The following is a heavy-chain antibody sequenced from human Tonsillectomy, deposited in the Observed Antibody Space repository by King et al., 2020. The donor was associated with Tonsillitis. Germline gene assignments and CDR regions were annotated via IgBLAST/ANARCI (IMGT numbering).Heavy chain of an antibody. D-gene: IGHD5-24*01. CDR3: ARDRDGYIFDY. CDR2: ISFDGSYK. V-gene: IGHV3-33*05. Sequence: QLVQPGGRVVQPGRSLRLSCAASGFTFSSYDMYWVRQAPGKGLEWVAFISFDGSYKYYADPVTGRFTISRDSSKNTLYLQMNSLRAEDTAVYYCARDRDGYIFDYWGQGTLVTVSS. J-gene: IGHJ4*02. CDR1: GFTFSSYD.